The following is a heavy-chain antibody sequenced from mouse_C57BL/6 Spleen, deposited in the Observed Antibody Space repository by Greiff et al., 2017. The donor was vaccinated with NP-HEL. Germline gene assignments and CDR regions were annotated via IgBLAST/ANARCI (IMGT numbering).Heavy chain of an antibody. J-gene: IGHJ3*01. V-gene: IGHV3-8*01. CDR1: GYSITSDY. D-gene: IGHD2-4*01. CDR2: ISYSGST. CDR3: ASGHYDYGGFAY. Sequence: EVQRVESGPGLAKPSQTLSLTCSVTGYSITSDYWNWIRKFPGNKLEYMGYISYSGSTYYNPSLKSRISITRDTSKNQYYLQLNSVTTEDTATYCCASGHYDYGGFAYWGQGTLVTVSA.